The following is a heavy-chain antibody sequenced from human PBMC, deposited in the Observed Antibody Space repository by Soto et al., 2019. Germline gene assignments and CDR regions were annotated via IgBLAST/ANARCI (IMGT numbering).Heavy chain of an antibody. CDR2: ISYDGSNK. V-gene: IGHV3-30*18. CDR3: AKTQEAYCGGDCYSLGVGY. D-gene: IGHD2-21*02. J-gene: IGHJ4*02. CDR1: GFTFSSYG. Sequence: QVQLVESGGGVVQPGRSLRLSCAASGFTFSSYGMHWVRQAPGKGLEWVAVISYDGSNKYYADSVKGRFTISRDNSKNTLYLQMNSLRAEDTAVYYCAKTQEAYCGGDCYSLGVGYWGQGTLVTVSS.